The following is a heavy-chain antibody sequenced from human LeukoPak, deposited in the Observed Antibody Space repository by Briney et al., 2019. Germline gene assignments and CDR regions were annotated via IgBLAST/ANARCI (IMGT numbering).Heavy chain of an antibody. CDR3: AKAQGGYSSSWYSGYFDY. D-gene: IGHD6-13*01. Sequence: PGGSLRLSFAASGFTVSSNYMSWVRQAPGKGLEWVSVISGSGGSTYYADSVKGRFTISRDNSKNTLYLQMNSLRAEDTAVYYCAKAQGGYSSSWYSGYFDYWGQGTLVTVSS. J-gene: IGHJ4*02. V-gene: IGHV3-23*01. CDR1: GFTVSSNY. CDR2: ISGSGGST.